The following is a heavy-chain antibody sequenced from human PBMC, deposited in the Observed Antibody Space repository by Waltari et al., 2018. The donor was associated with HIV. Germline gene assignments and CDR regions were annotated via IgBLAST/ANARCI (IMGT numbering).Heavy chain of an antibody. CDR1: GFTFGNFA. V-gene: IGHV3-49*04. J-gene: IGHJ4*02. CDR2: MRAKAYGGTS. Sequence: DVQLVESGGDLVQPGRSLRLSCAGSGFTFGNFAMTWVRQAPGKGLEWVGYMRAKAYGGTSEYAASVKGRFVISRDDSKSIAYLQMNSLKTEDTAIYYCTRGSGRYEYWGQGTMTTVSS. D-gene: IGHD1-26*01. CDR3: TRGSGRYEY.